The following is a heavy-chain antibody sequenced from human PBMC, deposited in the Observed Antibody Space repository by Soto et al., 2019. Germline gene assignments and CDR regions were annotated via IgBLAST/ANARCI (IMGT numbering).Heavy chain of an antibody. D-gene: IGHD6-19*01. J-gene: IGHJ4*02. CDR1: GFTFSSYA. CDR3: ARGQWPPNFDY. CDR2: ISYDGSNK. Sequence: GSLRLSCAASGFTFSSYAMHWVRQAPGKGLEWVAVISYDGSNKYYADSVKGRFTISRDNSKNTLYLQMNSLRAEDTAVYYCARGQWPPNFDYWGQGTLVTVSS. V-gene: IGHV3-30-3*01.